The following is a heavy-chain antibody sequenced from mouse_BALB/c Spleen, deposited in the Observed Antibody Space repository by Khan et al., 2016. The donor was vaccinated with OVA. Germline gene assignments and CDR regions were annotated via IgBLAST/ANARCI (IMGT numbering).Heavy chain of an antibody. CDR2: IYPSDSYT. J-gene: IGHJ2*01. CDR3: TRGDPGNFDY. D-gene: IGHD2-13*01. CDR1: GSTFTNYW. V-gene: IGHV1-69*02. Sequence: QFPLQQSGAELVRPGASVKVSCKASGSTFTNYWINWVQQRPGPGLEWIVNIYPSDSYTNYNPHFKDKATLPVDKSSRTAYMQRRMPTSEDSAVYYCTRGDPGNFDYWGQGTTLTVSS.